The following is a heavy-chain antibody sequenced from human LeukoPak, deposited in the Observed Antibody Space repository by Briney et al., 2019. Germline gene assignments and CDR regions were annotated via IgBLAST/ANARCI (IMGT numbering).Heavy chain of an antibody. CDR1: GFTFSDYG. CDR3: ARIGSGSYYPDY. Sequence: QPGRSLRLSCAVSGFTFSDYGMHWVRQAPGKGLEWVAVIWHDGSNKYHGGSVKGRFTISRDSYKNTLYLQMNSLRADDTAVYYCARIGSGSYYPDYWGQGTLVTVSS. D-gene: IGHD3-10*01. V-gene: IGHV3-33*01. J-gene: IGHJ4*02. CDR2: IWHDGSNK.